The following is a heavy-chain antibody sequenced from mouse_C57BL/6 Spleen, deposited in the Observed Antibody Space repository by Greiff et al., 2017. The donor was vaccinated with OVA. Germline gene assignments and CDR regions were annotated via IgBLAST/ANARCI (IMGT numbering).Heavy chain of an antibody. Sequence: DVKLVDSGGGLVKPGGSLKLSCAASGFTFSIYAMSWVRQTPEKRLEWVATISDGGSYTYYPDNVKGRFTISRDNAKNNLYLQMSHLKSEDTAMYYCARGSYSNYFDYWGQGTTLTVSS. D-gene: IGHD2-5*01. CDR3: ARGSYSNYFDY. CDR2: ISDGGSYT. CDR1: GFTFSIYA. J-gene: IGHJ2*01. V-gene: IGHV5-4*03.